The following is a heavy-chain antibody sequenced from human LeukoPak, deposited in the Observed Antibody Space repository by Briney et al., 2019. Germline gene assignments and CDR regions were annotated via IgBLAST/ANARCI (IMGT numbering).Heavy chain of an antibody. Sequence: ASVKVSCKASGYTFTSYDINWVRQATGQGLEWMGWMNPNSGNTGYAQKFQGRVTMTRNTSISTAYMELSSLRSEDTAVYYCARGLGYSSSWLHYYYYYGMDVWGQGTTVTVSS. J-gene: IGHJ6*02. CDR2: MNPNSGNT. D-gene: IGHD6-13*01. V-gene: IGHV1-8*01. CDR1: GYTFTSYD. CDR3: ARGLGYSSSWLHYYYYYGMDV.